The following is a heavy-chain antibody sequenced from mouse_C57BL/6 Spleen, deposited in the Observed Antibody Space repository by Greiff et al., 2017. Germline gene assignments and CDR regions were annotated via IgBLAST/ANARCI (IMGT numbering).Heavy chain of an antibody. CDR3: ARSCYYGSSYYAMDY. D-gene: IGHD1-1*01. V-gene: IGHV1-82*01. Sequence: VQLQQSGPELVKPGASVKISCKASGYAFSSSWMNWVKKRPGKGLEWIGRIYPGDGDTNYNGKFKGKATLTAGKSSSTAYMQLSSLISEDSAVYFCARSCYYGSSYYAMDYWGQGTSVTVSS. J-gene: IGHJ4*01. CDR2: IYPGDGDT. CDR1: GYAFSSSW.